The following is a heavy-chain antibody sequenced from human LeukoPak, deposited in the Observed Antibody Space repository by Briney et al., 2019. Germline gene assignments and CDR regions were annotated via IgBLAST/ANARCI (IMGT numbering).Heavy chain of an antibody. Sequence: GGSLRLSCAASGFTFSSYSMNWVRQAPGKGLEWVSSISSSSSYIYYADPVKGRFTISRDNAKNSLYLQMNSLRAEDTAVYYCARAVAAAGRSWWFDPWGQGTLVTVSS. J-gene: IGHJ5*02. V-gene: IGHV3-21*01. D-gene: IGHD6-13*01. CDR3: ARAVAAAGRSWWFDP. CDR2: ISSSSSYI. CDR1: GFTFSSYS.